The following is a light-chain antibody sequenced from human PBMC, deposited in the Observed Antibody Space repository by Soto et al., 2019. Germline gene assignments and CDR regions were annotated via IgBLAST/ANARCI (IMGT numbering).Light chain of an antibody. CDR2: EGS. CDR1: SSDVGSYNL. CDR3: CSYAGSSAYV. V-gene: IGLV2-23*01. Sequence: QCSLTEPSSWSGSPGQSITISCTGTSSDVGSYNLVSWYQQHPGKAPKLMIYEGSKRPSGVSNRFSGSKSGNTASLTISGLQAEDEADYYCCSYAGSSAYVFGTGTKVTVL. J-gene: IGLJ1*01.